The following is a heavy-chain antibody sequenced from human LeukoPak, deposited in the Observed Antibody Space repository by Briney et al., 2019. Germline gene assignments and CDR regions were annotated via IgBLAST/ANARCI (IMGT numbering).Heavy chain of an antibody. V-gene: IGHV3-21*01. J-gene: IGHJ3*02. CDR3: ARARIGGAFDI. D-gene: IGHD1-26*01. Sequence: GGSLRLSCAASGFTFSSYAMSWVRQAPGKGLEWVSSISSSSSYIYYADSVKGRFTISRDNAKNSLYLQMNSLRAEDTAVYYCARARIGGAFDIWGQGTMVTVSS. CDR2: ISSSSSYI. CDR1: GFTFSSYA.